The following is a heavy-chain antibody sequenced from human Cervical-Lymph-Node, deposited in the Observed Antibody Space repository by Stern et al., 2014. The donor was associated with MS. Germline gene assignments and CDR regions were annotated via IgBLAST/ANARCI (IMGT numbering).Heavy chain of an antibody. D-gene: IGHD6-19*01. CDR3: AKDIMSTDSSGSD. J-gene: IGHJ4*02. V-gene: IGHV3-9*01. CDR1: GFTFDDYA. Sequence: EVQPVESGGGLVQPGRSLRLSCAASGFTFDDYAMHWVRQAPGKGLECVSGISWNSGSIGYADSVKGRFTISRDNAKNSLYLQMNSLRAEDTALYYCAKDIMSTDSSGSDWGQGTLVTVSS. CDR2: ISWNSGSI.